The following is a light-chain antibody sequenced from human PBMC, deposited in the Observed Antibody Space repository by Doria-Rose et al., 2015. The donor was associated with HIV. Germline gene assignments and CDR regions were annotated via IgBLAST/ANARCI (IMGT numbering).Light chain of an antibody. J-gene: IGKJ1*01. Sequence: DIRFTQSPSSLSASIGDRVTITCRASQTVSTYLNWFQQEPGKAPKLLIYAAARLQSGVPSRFSGSGSGTDFTLTISGLQPGDFATYYCQQTYSSPPWTFGQGNKVEMK. CDR3: QQTYSSPPWT. CDR2: AAA. CDR1: QTVSTY. V-gene: IGKV1-39*01.